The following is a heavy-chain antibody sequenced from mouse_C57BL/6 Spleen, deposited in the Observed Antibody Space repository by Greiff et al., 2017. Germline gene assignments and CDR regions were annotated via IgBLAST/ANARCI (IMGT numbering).Heavy chain of an antibody. J-gene: IGHJ4*01. D-gene: IGHD3-2*01. CDR1: GYAFSSYW. Sequence: VQLVESGAELVKPGASVKISCKASGYAFSSYWMNWVKQRPGKGLEWIGQIYPGDGDTNYNGKFKGKATLTADKSSSTAYMQLSSLTSEDSAVYFCARGRQLGAMDYWGQGTSVTVSS. CDR3: ARGRQLGAMDY. CDR2: IYPGDGDT. V-gene: IGHV1-80*01.